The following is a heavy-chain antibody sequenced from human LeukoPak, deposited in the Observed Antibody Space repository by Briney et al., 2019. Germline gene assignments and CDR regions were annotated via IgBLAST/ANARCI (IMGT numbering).Heavy chain of an antibody. V-gene: IGHV3-48*03. CDR3: ARDNFLQAHTGYFDY. CDR2: IGSSARTI. J-gene: IGHJ4*02. Sequence: GGSLRLSCAASGFTFSGYEMNWVRQAPGKGLEWVSYIGSSARTIYYAGSVKGRFTISRDNAKNSLYLQMNSLRAEDTAVYYCARDNFLQAHTGYFDYWGQGALVTVSS. D-gene: IGHD4-11*01. CDR1: GFTFSGYE.